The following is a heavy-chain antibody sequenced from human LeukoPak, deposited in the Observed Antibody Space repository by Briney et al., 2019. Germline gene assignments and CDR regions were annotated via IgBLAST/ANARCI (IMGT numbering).Heavy chain of an antibody. J-gene: IGHJ4*02. CDR3: AKGRQLWFDRQFDY. CDR2: ISSSSSYI. CDR1: GFTFSSYS. V-gene: IGHV3-21*04. D-gene: IGHD5-18*01. Sequence: GGSLRLSCAASGFTFSSYSMNWVRQAPGKGLEWVSSISSSSSYIYYADSVKGRFTISRDNAKNSLYLQMNSLRAEDTAVYYCAKGRQLWFDRQFDYWGQGTLVTVSS.